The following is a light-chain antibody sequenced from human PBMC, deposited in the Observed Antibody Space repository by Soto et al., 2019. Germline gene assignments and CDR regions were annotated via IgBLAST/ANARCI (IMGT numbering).Light chain of an antibody. CDR1: QSVSSRY. J-gene: IGKJ5*01. CDR2: GAS. CDR3: QQYGSSSSIT. V-gene: IGKV3-20*01. Sequence: EILLTQSPGTLSLSPGERATLSFSASQSVSSRYLAWYQQKPGQAPRLLIYGASSRATGIPARFSGSGSGTEFTLTISRLEPEDFAVYYCQQYGSSSSITFGQGTRLEIK.